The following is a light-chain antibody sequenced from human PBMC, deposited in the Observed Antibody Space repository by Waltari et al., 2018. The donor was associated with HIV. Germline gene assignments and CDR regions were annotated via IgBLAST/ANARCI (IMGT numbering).Light chain of an antibody. CDR1: SSNIGANY. V-gene: IGLV1-47*01. Sequence: QSALTQPPSTSGTPGRTVTIPCSGSSSNIGANYVSWYQQLPGTAPKLLIYRNSQRPSGVRDRFSGSKSGTSASLAINDLRSEDEAEYHCAAWDDSLSGWVFGGGTNLTVL. J-gene: IGLJ3*02. CDR2: RNS. CDR3: AAWDDSLSGWV.